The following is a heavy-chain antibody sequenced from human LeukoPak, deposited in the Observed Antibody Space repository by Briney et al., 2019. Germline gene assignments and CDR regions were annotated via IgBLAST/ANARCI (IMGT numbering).Heavy chain of an antibody. CDR1: GFTFSSYA. CDR3: AKTLGYCSGGSCYANYYYGMDV. J-gene: IGHJ6*02. D-gene: IGHD2-15*01. V-gene: IGHV3-23*01. CDR2: ISGSGGST. Sequence: GGSLRLSCAASGFTFSSYAMSWVRQAPGKGLEWVSAISGSGGSTYYADSVKGRFTISRDNSKNTLYLQMNSLRAEDTAVYYCAKTLGYCSGGSCYANYYYGMDVWGQGTTVTVS.